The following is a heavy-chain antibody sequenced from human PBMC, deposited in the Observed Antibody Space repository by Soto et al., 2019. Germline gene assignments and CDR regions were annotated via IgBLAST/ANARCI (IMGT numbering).Heavy chain of an antibody. Sequence: ASVKVSCKVSGYTLTELSMHWVRQAPGKGLEWMGGFDPEDGETIYAQKFQGRVTMTEDTSTDTAYMEVSSLRSEDTAVYYCATEKIYCGGDCRLGYGMDVWGQGTTVTVSS. J-gene: IGHJ6*02. CDR3: ATEKIYCGGDCRLGYGMDV. D-gene: IGHD2-21*02. CDR1: GYTLTELS. CDR2: FDPEDGET. V-gene: IGHV1-24*01.